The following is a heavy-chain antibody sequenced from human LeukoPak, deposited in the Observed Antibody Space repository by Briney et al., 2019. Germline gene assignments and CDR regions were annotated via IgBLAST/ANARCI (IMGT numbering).Heavy chain of an antibody. Sequence: GESLKISCKGSGYSSTSYWIGWVRPMPGKGLEWMGIIYPGDSDTRYSPSFQGQVTISADKSISTAYLQWSSLKASDTAMYYCARWYYYGSGSYYPQAEFDYWGQGTLVTVSS. CDR2: IYPGDSDT. CDR3: ARWYYYGSGSYYPQAEFDY. J-gene: IGHJ4*02. V-gene: IGHV5-51*01. D-gene: IGHD3-10*01. CDR1: GYSSTSYW.